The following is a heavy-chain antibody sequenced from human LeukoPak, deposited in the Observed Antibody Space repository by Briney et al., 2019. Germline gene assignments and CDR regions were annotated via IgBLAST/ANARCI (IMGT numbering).Heavy chain of an antibody. V-gene: IGHV1-46*01. CDR2: ISPSGGST. CDR1: GYTFTSNY. CDR3: ARVGPWVNPDYYYYYMDV. D-gene: IGHD1-14*01. Sequence: ASVKISCKAFGYTFTSNYMHWVRQAPGQGPEWMGVISPSGGSTTYAQKFQGRVTLTRDMSTSTDYLELSSLGSEDTAVYYCARVGPWVNPDYYYYYMDVWGKGTTVTVSS. J-gene: IGHJ6*03.